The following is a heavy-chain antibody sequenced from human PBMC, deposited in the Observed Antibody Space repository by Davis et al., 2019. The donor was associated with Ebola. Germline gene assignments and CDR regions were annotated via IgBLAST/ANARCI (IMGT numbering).Heavy chain of an antibody. CDR3: ARGVSSWPYYYGMDV. J-gene: IGHJ6*02. CDR2: IIPILGIA. V-gene: IGHV1-69*04. Sequence: AASVKVSCKASGGTFSNYAISWVRQAPGQGLEWMGRIIPILGIANYAQKFQGRVTITADKSTSTAYMELSSLRSEDTAVYYCARGVSSWPYYYGMDVWGQGTTVTVSS. CDR1: GGTFSNYA. D-gene: IGHD6-13*01.